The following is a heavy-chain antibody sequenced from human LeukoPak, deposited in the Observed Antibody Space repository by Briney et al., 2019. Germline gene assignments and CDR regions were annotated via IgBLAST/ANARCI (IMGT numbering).Heavy chain of an antibody. Sequence: GGSLRLSCAASGFTFDDYAMHWVRQAPGKGLGWVSGISWNSGSIDYADSVKGRFTVSRDNAKNSLYLQMNSLRAEDTALYYCAKVRGYSYGPFDYWGQGTLVTVSS. J-gene: IGHJ4*02. CDR3: AKVRGYSYGPFDY. CDR1: GFTFDDYA. V-gene: IGHV3-9*01. D-gene: IGHD5-18*01. CDR2: ISWNSGSI.